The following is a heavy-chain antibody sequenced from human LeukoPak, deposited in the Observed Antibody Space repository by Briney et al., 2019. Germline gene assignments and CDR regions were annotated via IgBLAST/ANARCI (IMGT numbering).Heavy chain of an antibody. CDR2: IKQDGSEK. J-gene: IGHJ4*02. CDR1: GFTLSTYS. Sequence: GGSLRLSCAASGFTLSTYSVNWVRQAPGKGLEWVANIKQDGSEKYYVDSVKGRFTTSRDNAKNSLYLQMNSLRAEDTAVYYCARVVGNYYDSSGFDYWGQGTLVTVSS. CDR3: ARVVGNYYDSSGFDY. V-gene: IGHV3-7*01. D-gene: IGHD3-22*01.